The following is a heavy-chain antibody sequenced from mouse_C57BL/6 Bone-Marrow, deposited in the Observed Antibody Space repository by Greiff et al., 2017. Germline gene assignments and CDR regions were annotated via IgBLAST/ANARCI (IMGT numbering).Heavy chain of an antibody. CDR3: ARDDGSAWFAY. V-gene: IGHV3-6*01. J-gene: IGHJ3*01. D-gene: IGHD2-3*01. CDR2: ISYDGSN. Sequence: EVQVVESGPGLVKPSQSLSLTCSVTGYSITSGYYWNWIRQFPGNKLEWMGYISYDGSNNYNPSLKNRISITRDTSKNQFFLKLNSVTTEDTATYYCARDDGSAWFAYWGQGTLVTVSA. CDR1: GYSITSGYY.